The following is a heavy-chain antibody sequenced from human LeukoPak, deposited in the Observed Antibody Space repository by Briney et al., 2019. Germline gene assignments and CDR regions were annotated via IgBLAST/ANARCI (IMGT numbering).Heavy chain of an antibody. Sequence: PGGSLRLSCAASGFTFSSYSMNWVRQAPGKGLEWVSSISSSSSYIYYADSVKGRFTISRDNAKNSLYLQMNSLRAEDTAVYYCARSLSLYYYDSSGYLGYWGQGTLVTVSS. D-gene: IGHD3-22*01. CDR3: ARSLSLYYYDSSGYLGY. CDR2: ISSSSSYI. V-gene: IGHV3-21*04. CDR1: GFTFSSYS. J-gene: IGHJ4*02.